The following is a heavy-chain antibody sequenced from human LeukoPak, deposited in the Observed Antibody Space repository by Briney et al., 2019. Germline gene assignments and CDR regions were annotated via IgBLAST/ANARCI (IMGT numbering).Heavy chain of an antibody. D-gene: IGHD2-2*01. CDR2: IKPDSGGT. CDR1: GFTFSGYY. J-gene: IGHJ4*02. Sequence: ASVKVSCKASGFTFSGYYLQWVRQAPGQGLDWMGWIKPDSGGTNYAQKFQGRVTMTRDTSIKTGYMELSRLRSDDTAVYYCAARYCRSTRCYAVDFWGQGTLVTVSS. V-gene: IGHV1-2*02. CDR3: AARYCRSTRCYAVDF.